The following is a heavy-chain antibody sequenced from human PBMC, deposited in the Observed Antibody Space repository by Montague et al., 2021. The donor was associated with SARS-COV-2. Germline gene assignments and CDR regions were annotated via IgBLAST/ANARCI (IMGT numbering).Heavy chain of an antibody. CDR3: ARGSGWMGNAFDI. J-gene: IGHJ3*02. CDR1: GGSISSYY. Sequence: SETLSLTCTVSGGSISSYYWSWIRQPPGKGLEWIGYIYYSGSTNXXPSLKSRVTISVDTSKNQFSLKLSSVTAADMAVYYCARGSGWMGNAFDIWGQGTMVTVSS. CDR2: IYYSGST. V-gene: IGHV4-59*01. D-gene: IGHD6-19*01.